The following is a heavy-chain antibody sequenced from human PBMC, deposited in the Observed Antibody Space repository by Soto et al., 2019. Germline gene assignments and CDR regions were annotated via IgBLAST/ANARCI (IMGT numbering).Heavy chain of an antibody. Sequence: PSETLSLTCAVSGYSISSGYYWGWIRQPPGKGLEWIGSIYHSGSTYYNPSLKSRVIVSVDTSKNQFSLKLSSVTAADTAVYHCARAPGDLLYYLDYWGQATLVTVSA. D-gene: IGHD7-27*01. CDR1: GYSISSGYY. J-gene: IGHJ4*01. V-gene: IGHV4-38-2*01. CDR2: IYHSGST. CDR3: ARAPGDLLYYLDY.